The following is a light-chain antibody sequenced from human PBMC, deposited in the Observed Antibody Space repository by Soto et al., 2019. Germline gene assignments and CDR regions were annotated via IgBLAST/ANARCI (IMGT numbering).Light chain of an antibody. CDR2: GAS. V-gene: IGKV3D-15*01. Sequence: VLTQSPGTLSLSPAVRATLSGRASQSITNNFLAWYQQKPGQAPRLLICGASSRSSGIPYRFSGSGSWTEFTLTISSLQSEDFAVYYCQQYNTWPPITFGQRTRLEF. J-gene: IGKJ5*01. CDR1: QSITNN. CDR3: QQYNTWPPIT.